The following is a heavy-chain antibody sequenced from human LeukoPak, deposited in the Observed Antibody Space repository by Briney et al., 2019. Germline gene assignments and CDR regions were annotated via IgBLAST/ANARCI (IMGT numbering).Heavy chain of an antibody. V-gene: IGHV3-9*01. CDR1: GFTFDDYA. CDR3: AKDRRNYYGSGSPDY. CDR2: ISRNSGSI. J-gene: IGHJ4*02. Sequence: PGRSLRLSCAASGFTFDDYAMHWVRQAPGKGLEWVSGISRNSGSIGYADSVKGRFTISRDNAKNSLYLQMNSLRAEDTALYYCAKDRRNYYGSGSPDYWGQGTLVTVSS. D-gene: IGHD3-10*01.